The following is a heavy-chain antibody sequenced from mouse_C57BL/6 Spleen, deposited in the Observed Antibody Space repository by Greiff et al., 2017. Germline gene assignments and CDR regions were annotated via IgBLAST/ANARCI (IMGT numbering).Heavy chain of an antibody. J-gene: IGHJ4*01. D-gene: IGHD2-4*01. CDR1: GFSLTSYC. Sequence: VQLQQSGPGLVQPSQSLSITCTASGFSLTSYCVHWVCQSPGKGLEWLGVIWSGGSTDYNVAFISSLGISKDYFMSPVFYKTNSLQADDTAVYYCARYEYDDAMDDWGQGTAVTASS. CDR3: ARYEYDDAMDD. V-gene: IGHV2-2*01. CDR2: IWSGGST.